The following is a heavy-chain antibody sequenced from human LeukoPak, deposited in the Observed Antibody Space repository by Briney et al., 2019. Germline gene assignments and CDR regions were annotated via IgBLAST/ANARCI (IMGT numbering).Heavy chain of an antibody. CDR1: GYTFTSYG. D-gene: IGHD6-19*01. Sequence: GASVKVSCKASGYTFTSYGISWVRQAPGQGLEWMGWISAYNGNTNYAQKLQGRVTMTEDTSTDTAYMELSSLRSEDTAVYYCATVRTGEQWLVLGYWGQGTLVTVSS. V-gene: IGHV1-18*01. CDR3: ATVRTGEQWLVLGY. CDR2: ISAYNGNT. J-gene: IGHJ4*02.